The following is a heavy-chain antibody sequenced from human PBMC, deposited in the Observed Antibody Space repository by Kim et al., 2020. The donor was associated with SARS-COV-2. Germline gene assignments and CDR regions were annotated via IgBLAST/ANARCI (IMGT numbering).Heavy chain of an antibody. J-gene: IGHJ4*02. Sequence: VKGRVTISRDNAKNSLYLQMNSLRAEDTAVYYCARDPLDSSGYYSHFDYWGQGTLVTVSS. D-gene: IGHD3-22*01. CDR3: ARDPLDSSGYYSHFDY. V-gene: IGHV3-21*01.